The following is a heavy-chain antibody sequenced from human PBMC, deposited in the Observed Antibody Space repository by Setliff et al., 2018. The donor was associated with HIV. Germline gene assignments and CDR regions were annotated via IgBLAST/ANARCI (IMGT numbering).Heavy chain of an antibody. CDR1: GYSISSGCY. D-gene: IGHD5-12*01. V-gene: IGHV4-38-2*01. Sequence: KPSETLSLTCAVSGYSISSGCYWGWIRQPPGKGLEWIGSRYHTGNTYYSPSLNSRFTISVDTSKNQFSPKLRSVTAADTAVYYCARQPLYNDYDWRSYYFDYWGQGSLVTVSS. CDR3: ARQPLYNDYDWRSYYFDY. CDR2: RYHTGNT. J-gene: IGHJ4*02.